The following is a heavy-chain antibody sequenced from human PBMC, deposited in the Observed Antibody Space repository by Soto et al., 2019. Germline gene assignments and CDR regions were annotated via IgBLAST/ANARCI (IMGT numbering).Heavy chain of an antibody. CDR2: INHSGST. CDR1: GGSFSGYY. Sequence: QVQLQQWGAGLLKPSETLSLTCAVYGGSFSGYYWSWIRQPPGKGLEWIGEINHSGSTNYNPSLKSRVTRPVDTSNHQVSLKLSCVTAADTAVYYCARGEWPLVYWGQGTLVTVSS. J-gene: IGHJ4*02. D-gene: IGHD3-3*01. CDR3: ARGEWPLVY. V-gene: IGHV4-34*01.